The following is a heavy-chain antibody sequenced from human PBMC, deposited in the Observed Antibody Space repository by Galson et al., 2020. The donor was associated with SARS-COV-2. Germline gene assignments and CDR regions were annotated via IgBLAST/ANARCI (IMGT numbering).Heavy chain of an antibody. V-gene: IGHV3-30*07. CDR2: MSNDGTNA. Sequence: GGSLRLSCAASGFSFSRYAMHWVRQAPGKGPEWVAVMSNDGTNAYYADSVKGRFTISRDNSKNTLYLQMNSLRAEDTAVYYCARDLEEWELLFPFDYWGQGTLLTVYS. CDR3: ARDLEEWELLFPFDY. J-gene: IGHJ4*02. CDR1: GFSFSRYA. D-gene: IGHD1-26*01.